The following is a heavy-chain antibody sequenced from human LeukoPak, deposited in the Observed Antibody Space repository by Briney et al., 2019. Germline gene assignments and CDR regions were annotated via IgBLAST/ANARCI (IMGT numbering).Heavy chain of an antibody. CDR2: INWNGGTT. CDR3: ARDRSYGSFDY. CDR1: GFRFDDHG. V-gene: IGHV3-20*04. D-gene: IGHD5-18*01. J-gene: IGHJ4*02. Sequence: PGGSLRLSCAASGFRFDDHGMNWVRQAPGKGLEWVSGINWNGGTTGYVDSVKGRFTISIDNAKNSLYLQMNSLRAEDTALYYCARDRSYGSFDYWGQGTLVTVSS.